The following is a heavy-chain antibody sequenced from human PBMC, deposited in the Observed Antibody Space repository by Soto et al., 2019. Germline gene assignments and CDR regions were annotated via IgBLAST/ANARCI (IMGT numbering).Heavy chain of an antibody. CDR1: GGSISSYY. V-gene: IGHV4-59*01. CDR2: IYYSGST. D-gene: IGHD6-6*01. J-gene: IGHJ3*02. CDR3: ARDRYSSSSNHLDPLDI. Sequence: SETLSLTCTVSGGSISSYYWSWIRQPPGKGLEWIGYIYYSGSTNYNPSLKSRVTISVDTSKNQFSLKLSSVTAADTAVYYCARDRYSSSSNHLDPLDIWGQGTMVTVSS.